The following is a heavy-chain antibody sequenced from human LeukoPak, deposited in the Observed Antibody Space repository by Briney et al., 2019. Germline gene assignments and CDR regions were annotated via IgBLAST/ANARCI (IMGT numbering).Heavy chain of an antibody. J-gene: IGHJ4*02. CDR2: IWDDGSEK. CDR1: EFIFSSYG. CDR3: AKVPYYDILTGPYFDY. D-gene: IGHD3-9*01. V-gene: IGHV3-33*06. Sequence: GGSLRLSCEASEFIFSSYGMHWVRQAPGKGLEKVAAIWDDGSEKYYGDSVRGRFTISRDNSKNTLYLQMDSLRAEDTAVYYCAKVPYYDILTGPYFDYWGQGTLVTVSS.